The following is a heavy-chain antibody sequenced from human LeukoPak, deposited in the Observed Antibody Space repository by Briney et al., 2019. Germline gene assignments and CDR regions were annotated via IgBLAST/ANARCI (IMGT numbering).Heavy chain of an antibody. V-gene: IGHV3-23*01. CDR2: ISGSGSRT. J-gene: IGHJ4*02. CDR1: GFTFNNYA. Sequence: GGSLRLSCAASGFTFNNYAMSWVRRAPGKGLEWVSGISGSGSRTYYADSVKGRFTISRDNSKNTLFLQMNSLRAEDTAVYYCAKDLPSNMIAASYYFDYWGQGTLVTVSS. CDR3: AKDLPSNMIAASYYFDY. D-gene: IGHD6-6*01.